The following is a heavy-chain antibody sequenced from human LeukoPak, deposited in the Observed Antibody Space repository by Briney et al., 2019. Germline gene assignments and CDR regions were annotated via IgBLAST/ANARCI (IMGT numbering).Heavy chain of an antibody. CDR2: IHHDGRI. D-gene: IGHD3-16*02. Sequence: SQTLSLTCDVSGGSIDSTNWWNWVRQPPGKGLEWIGEIHHDGRINYNPSLKSRVTLSVDKSKDQFSLRLNSVTAADTAMYYCARSHDHLWGNYPDYWGQGTLVTVSS. V-gene: IGHV4/OR15-8*01. J-gene: IGHJ4*02. CDR3: ARSHDHLWGNYPDY. CDR1: GGSIDSTNW.